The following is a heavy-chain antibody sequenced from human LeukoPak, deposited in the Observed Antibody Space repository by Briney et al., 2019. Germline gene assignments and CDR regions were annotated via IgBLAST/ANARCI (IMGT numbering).Heavy chain of an antibody. D-gene: IGHD2-2*02. V-gene: IGHV1-69*01. CDR2: IIPIFGTA. CDR3: ARDRDIVVVPAAIAYAFDI. CDR1: GGTFSSYA. Sequence: VKFSCKASGGTFSSYAISWVGPAPGQGREWMGGIIPIFGTANYAQKFQGRVTITADESTSTAYMELSSLRSEDTAVYYCARDRDIVVVPAAIAYAFDIWGQGTMVTVSS. J-gene: IGHJ3*02.